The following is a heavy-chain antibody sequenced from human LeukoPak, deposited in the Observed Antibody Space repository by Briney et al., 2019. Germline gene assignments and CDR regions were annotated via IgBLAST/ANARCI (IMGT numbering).Heavy chain of an antibody. CDR2: IYTSGST. V-gene: IGHV4-4*07. Sequence: SETLSLTCTVSGGSISSYYWSWIRQPAGKGLEWIGRIYTSGSTNYNPSLKSRVTMSVDTSKNQFSLKLSSVTAADTAVYYCARKRNYYYGSGSPYYFDYWGQGTLVTVSS. J-gene: IGHJ4*02. D-gene: IGHD3-10*01. CDR3: ARKRNYYYGSGSPYYFDY. CDR1: GGSISSYY.